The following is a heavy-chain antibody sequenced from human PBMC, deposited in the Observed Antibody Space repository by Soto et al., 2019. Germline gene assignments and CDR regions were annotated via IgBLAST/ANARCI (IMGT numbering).Heavy chain of an antibody. CDR3: ARSDDDSSGFAVDP. J-gene: IGHJ5*02. V-gene: IGHV4-59*02. CDR2: MYFGGSF. CDR1: GASVSHGY. D-gene: IGHD3-22*01. Sequence: QMQLQASGPGLVKPSETLSLTCNVSGASVSHGYWSWIRQPPGKGLEWIGFMYFGGSFNYNPSLTSRATISVETSKNQFSMKLTSVTASDTAVYYCARSDDDSSGFAVDPWGQGTLFTVSS.